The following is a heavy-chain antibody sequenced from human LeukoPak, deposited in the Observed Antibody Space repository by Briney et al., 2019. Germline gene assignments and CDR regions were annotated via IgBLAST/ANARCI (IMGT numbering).Heavy chain of an antibody. D-gene: IGHD3-10*01. Sequence: GGSLRLSCVTSGFIYRNYWISWVRLVPGKGLEWVASIKGDGRGKFYADSVKGRFSISSDTAKESMFLQMGSLRGDDTAIYYRARERYFNYKAFDYWGQGVLVAVSS. CDR2: IKGDGRGK. J-gene: IGHJ4*02. CDR3: ARERYFNYKAFDY. V-gene: IGHV3-7*01. CDR1: GFIYRNYW.